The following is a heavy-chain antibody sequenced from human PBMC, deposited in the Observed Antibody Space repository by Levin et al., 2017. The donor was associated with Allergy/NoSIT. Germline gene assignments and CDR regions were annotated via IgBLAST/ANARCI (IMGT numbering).Heavy chain of an antibody. V-gene: IGHV3-74*01. CDR1: GFTFNNNW. J-gene: IGHJ4*02. CDR3: AGGQSTGTSRPGY. D-gene: IGHD4-11*01. CDR2: INSDGSST. Sequence: PGGSLRLSCAASGFTFNNNWMHWVRQAPGKGLLWVSRINSDGSSTSYADSVKGRFTISRDNAKNTLYLQMNSLRVEDTAVYYCAGGQSTGTSRPGYWGQGTLVTVSS.